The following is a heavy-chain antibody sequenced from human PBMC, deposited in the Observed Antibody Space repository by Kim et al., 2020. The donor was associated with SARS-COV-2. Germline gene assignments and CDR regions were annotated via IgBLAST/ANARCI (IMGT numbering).Heavy chain of an antibody. V-gene: IGHV3-30*18. J-gene: IGHJ4*02. Sequence: GGSLRLSCAASGFIFGRSVMHWVRQAPGKGLEWVARISHDGIYESYSDSVKGRFTISRDNSKNTLYLQMNTLESDDTAVYFCANDRSDTWSFDHWGQGTLVTVSS. CDR2: ISHDGIYE. CDR3: ANDRSDTWSFDH. CDR1: GFIFGRSV.